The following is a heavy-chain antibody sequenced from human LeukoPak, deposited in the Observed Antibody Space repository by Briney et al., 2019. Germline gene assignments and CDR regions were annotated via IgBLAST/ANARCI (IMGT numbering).Heavy chain of an antibody. CDR3: ARRLGDYVYAFDI. D-gene: IGHD4-17*01. Sequence: SETLSLTCTVSGGSISSYYWSWIRQPPGKGLEWIGYIYYSGSTNYNPSLKSRVTISVDTSKIQFSLKLSSVTAADTAVYYCARRLGDYVYAFDIWGQGTMVTVSS. V-gene: IGHV4-59*08. CDR1: GGSISSYY. J-gene: IGHJ3*02. CDR2: IYYSGST.